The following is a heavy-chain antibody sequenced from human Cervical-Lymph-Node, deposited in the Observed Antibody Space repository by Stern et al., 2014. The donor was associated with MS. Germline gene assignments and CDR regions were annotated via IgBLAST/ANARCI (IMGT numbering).Heavy chain of an antibody. Sequence: QVQLVQSGAEVKKPGASVKVSCKVSGSTLTDFFMHWVRQPPGKGLEWMGGFDPEDGETSYAQKFQVRVTMTEDTSTDTAYMELSSLRSDDTAVYYCATDYNYWGQGTLVTVSS. V-gene: IGHV1-24*01. CDR1: GSTLTDFF. CDR2: FDPEDGET. D-gene: IGHD3-10*01. J-gene: IGHJ4*02. CDR3: ATDYNY.